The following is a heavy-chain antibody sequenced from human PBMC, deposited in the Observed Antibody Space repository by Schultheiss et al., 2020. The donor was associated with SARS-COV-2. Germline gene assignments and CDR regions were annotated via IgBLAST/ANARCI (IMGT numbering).Heavy chain of an antibody. CDR2: MKEDGSEK. D-gene: IGHD2-15*01. J-gene: IGHJ1*01. CDR1: GFTFSGYW. V-gene: IGHV3-7*01. CDR3: ARGYCSGGCFQH. Sequence: GGSLRLSCAASGFTFSGYWMSWVRQAPGKGLEWVANMKEDGSEKYYVDSVKGRFTISRDNAKNSLFLQMNSLRAEDTAVYYCARGYCSGGCFQHWGQGTLVTVSS.